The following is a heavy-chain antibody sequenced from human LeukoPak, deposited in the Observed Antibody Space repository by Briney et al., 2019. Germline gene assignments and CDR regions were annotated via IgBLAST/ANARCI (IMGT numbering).Heavy chain of an antibody. J-gene: IGHJ6*03. D-gene: IGHD3-10*01. CDR2: IYYSGST. V-gene: IGHV4-39*07. CDR3: ARGNGSWRYYYYYYMDV. Sequence: PSETLSLTCTVSGGSISSSSYYWGWIRQPPGKGLEWIGSIYYSGSTYYNLSLKSRITIAVDTSKNQLSLNLSSVTAADTAVYYCARGNGSWRYYYYYYMDVWGKGTTVTVSS. CDR1: GGSISSSSYY.